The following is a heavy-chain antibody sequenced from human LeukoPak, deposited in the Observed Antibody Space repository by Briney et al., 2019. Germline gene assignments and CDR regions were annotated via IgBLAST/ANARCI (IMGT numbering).Heavy chain of an antibody. J-gene: IGHJ6*02. CDR2: IYYSGST. V-gene: IGHV4-59*01. CDR3: ASTYYDFWSGYYPTYYGMDV. Sequence: PLETLSLTCAVYGGSFSGYYWSWIRQPPGKGLEWIGYIYYSGSTNYNPSLKSRVTISVDTSKNQFSLKLSSVSAADTAVYYCASTYYDFWSGYYPTYYGMDVWGQGTTVTVSS. CDR1: GGSFSGYY. D-gene: IGHD3-3*01.